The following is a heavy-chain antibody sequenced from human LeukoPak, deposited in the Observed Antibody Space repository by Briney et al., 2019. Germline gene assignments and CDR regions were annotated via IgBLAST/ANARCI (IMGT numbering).Heavy chain of an antibody. V-gene: IGHV1-18*01. D-gene: IGHD2-21*02. CDR3: ARPRNVYCGGDCYPLDY. J-gene: IGHJ4*02. CDR1: GYTFTSYG. Sequence: ASVKVSCKASGYTFTSYGISGVRQAPGQGLEWMGWISAYNGNTNYAQKLQGRVTMTTDTSTSTAYMELSSLRSEDTAVYYCARPRNVYCGGDCYPLDYWGQGTLVTVSS. CDR2: ISAYNGNT.